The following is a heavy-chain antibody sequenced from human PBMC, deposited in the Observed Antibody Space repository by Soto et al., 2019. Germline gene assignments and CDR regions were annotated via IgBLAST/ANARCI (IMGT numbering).Heavy chain of an antibody. CDR2: ISYDGSNK. D-gene: IGHD5-12*01. CDR3: ARERMATILGSFDP. J-gene: IGHJ5*02. V-gene: IGHV3-30*04. CDR1: GFTFSSYA. Sequence: GESLKISCAASGFTFSSYAMHWVRQAPGKGLEWVAVISYDGSNKYYADSVKGRFTISRDNSKNTLYLQMNSLRAEDTAVYYCARERMATILGSFDPWGQGTLVTVSS.